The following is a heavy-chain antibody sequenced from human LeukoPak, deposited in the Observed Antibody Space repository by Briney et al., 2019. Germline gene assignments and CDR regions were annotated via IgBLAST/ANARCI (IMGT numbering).Heavy chain of an antibody. CDR3: AGAGGVVPGAMISAFDI. Sequence: PGGSLRLSCAASGFTFSSYGMQGVRQAPGKGLEWMAVIWYDGSNKYYADSVKGRFTISRDNSTNTLYLQMNSLRAEDTAVYYCAGAGGVVPGAMISAFDIWGQGTMVTVSS. CDR1: GFTFSSYG. V-gene: IGHV3-33*01. J-gene: IGHJ3*02. D-gene: IGHD2-2*01. CDR2: IWYDGSNK.